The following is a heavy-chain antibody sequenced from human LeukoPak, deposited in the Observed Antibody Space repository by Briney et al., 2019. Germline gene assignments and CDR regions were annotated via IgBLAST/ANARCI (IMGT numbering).Heavy chain of an antibody. CDR2: MNPNSGNT. J-gene: IGHJ3*02. D-gene: IGHD6-13*01. CDR1: GYTFTSYD. CDR3: ASAGGSRIAAAGTGAFDI. Sequence: ASVKVSCKASGYTFTSYDINWVRQATGQGLEWMGWMNPNSGNTGYAQKFQGRVTMTRNTSISTAYMELSSLRSEDTAVYYCASAGGSRIAAAGTGAFDIWGQGTMVTVSS. V-gene: IGHV1-8*01.